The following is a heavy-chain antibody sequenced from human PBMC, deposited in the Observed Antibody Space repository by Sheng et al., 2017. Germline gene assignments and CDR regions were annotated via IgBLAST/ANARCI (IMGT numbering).Heavy chain of an antibody. Sequence: QVQLQQWGAGLLKPSETLSLTCAVYGGSFSGYYWSWIRQPPGKGLEWIGEINHSGSTNYNPPLKSRVTISVDTSKNQFSLKLSSVTAADTAVYYCARGPRHFWSGYSDYWGQGTLVTVSS. CDR2: INHSGST. D-gene: IGHD3-3*02. J-gene: IGHJ4*02. CDR1: GGSFSGYY. V-gene: IGHV4-34*01. CDR3: ARGPRHFWSGYSDY.